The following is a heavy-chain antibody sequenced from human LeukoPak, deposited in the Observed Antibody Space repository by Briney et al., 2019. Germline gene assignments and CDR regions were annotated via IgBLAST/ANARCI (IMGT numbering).Heavy chain of an antibody. CDR1: GGSISSYY. CDR3: ARVGYYYYMDV. Sequence: SETLSPTCTVSGGSISSYYWGWIRQPPGKGPEWIGSIYYSGSTNYNLSLKSRVTISLDTSKNQFSLKLSSVTAADTAVYYCARVGYYYYMDVWGKGTTVTVSS. V-gene: IGHV4-39*07. J-gene: IGHJ6*03. CDR2: IYYSGST.